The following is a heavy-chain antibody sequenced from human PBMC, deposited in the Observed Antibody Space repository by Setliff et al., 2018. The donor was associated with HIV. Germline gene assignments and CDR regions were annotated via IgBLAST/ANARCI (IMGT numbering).Heavy chain of an antibody. Sequence: PSETLSLTCAVYGGSFSGYYWGWIRQPPGKGLEWIGEINHSGSTFYSPSLKSRVTISVDTSKNQFSLKLSSVTAADTAIYYCARGSPSSSWYGEYAYWGQGTLVTVSS. CDR3: ARGSPSSSWYGEYAY. CDR1: GGSFSGYY. J-gene: IGHJ4*02. D-gene: IGHD6-13*01. V-gene: IGHV4-34*01. CDR2: INHSGST.